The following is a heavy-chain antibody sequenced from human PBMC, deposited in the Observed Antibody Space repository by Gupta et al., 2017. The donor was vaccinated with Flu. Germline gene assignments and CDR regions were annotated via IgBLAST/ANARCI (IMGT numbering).Heavy chain of an antibody. Sequence: EVQLVESGGGLVQPGGSLRLSCAASGFTFSSYWMSWVRQAPGKGLEWVANIKQDGSEKYYVDSVKGRFTISRDNAKNSLYLQMNSLRAEDTAVYYCARGDSKPGIAVAGAAGWFDPWGQGTLVTVSS. CDR2: IKQDGSEK. CDR1: GFTFSSYW. V-gene: IGHV3-7*04. J-gene: IGHJ5*02. D-gene: IGHD6-19*01. CDR3: ARGDSKPGIAVAGAAGWFDP.